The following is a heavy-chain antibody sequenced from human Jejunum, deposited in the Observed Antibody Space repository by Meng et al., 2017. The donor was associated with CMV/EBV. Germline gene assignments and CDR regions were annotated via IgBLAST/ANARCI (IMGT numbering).Heavy chain of an antibody. V-gene: IGHV3-23*01. CDR3: AKDGGTYSGGFDY. J-gene: IGHJ4*02. D-gene: IGHD4-23*01. Sequence: SGFTFSNYVMSWVRQAPEKGLEWVSSISSSGGSTYYADSVKGRFTISRHSFKNTLYLQMNSLRAEDTAVYYCAKDGGTYSGGFDYWGQGTLVTVSS. CDR2: ISSSGGST. CDR1: GFTFSNYV.